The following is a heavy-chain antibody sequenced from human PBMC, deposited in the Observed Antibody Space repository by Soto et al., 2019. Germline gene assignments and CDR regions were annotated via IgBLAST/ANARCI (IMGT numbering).Heavy chain of an antibody. CDR3: XXXXXXXXXXXXNYFDY. CDR2: IWYHGSNK. CDR1: GFTFSSYG. V-gene: IGHV3-33*01. Sequence: QVQLVESGGGVVQPGRSLRLSCAASGFTFSSYGMHWVRQAPGKGLEWVAVIWYHGSNKYYADSVKGRFTISRDNSKXXXXXXXXXXXXXXXXXXXXXXXXXXXXXXXXNYFDYWGQGTLVTVSS. J-gene: IGHJ4*02.